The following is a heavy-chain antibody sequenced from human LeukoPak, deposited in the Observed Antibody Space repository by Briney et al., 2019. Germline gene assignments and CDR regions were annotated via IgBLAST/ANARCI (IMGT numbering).Heavy chain of an antibody. CDR2: INPSGGST. J-gene: IGHJ6*03. CDR3: ARGARDYSSTSCYPYYYYMDV. V-gene: IGHV1-46*01. CDR1: GYTFTSYY. Sequence: ASVKVSYKASGYTFTSYYMHWVRQATGQGLEWMGIINPSGGSTSYAQKFQGRVTMTRDMSTSTVYMELSSLRSEDTAVYYCARGARDYSSTSCYPYYYYMDVWGKGTTVTVSS. D-gene: IGHD2-2*01.